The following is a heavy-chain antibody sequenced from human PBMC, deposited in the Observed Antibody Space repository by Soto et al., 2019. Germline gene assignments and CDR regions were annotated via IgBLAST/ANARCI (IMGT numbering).Heavy chain of an antibody. J-gene: IGHJ4*02. D-gene: IGHD3-9*01. CDR1: GGTFSSYA. Sequence: SVKVSCKASGGTFSSYAISWVRQAPGQGLEWMGGIIPIFGTANYAQKFQGRVTITADESTSTAYMELSSLRSEDTAVYYCARARVDYDILTGYYRTRHFDYWGQGTLVTVSS. CDR2: IIPIFGTA. V-gene: IGHV1-69*13. CDR3: ARARVDYDILTGYYRTRHFDY.